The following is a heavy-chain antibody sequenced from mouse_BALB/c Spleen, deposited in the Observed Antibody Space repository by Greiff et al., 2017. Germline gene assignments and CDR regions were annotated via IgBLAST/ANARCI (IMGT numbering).Heavy chain of an antibody. J-gene: IGHJ1*01. CDR1: GYTFTSYT. D-gene: IGHD1-1*01. V-gene: IGHV1-4*01. CDR2: INPSSGYT. Sequence: QVQLQQSGAELARPGASVKMSCKASGYTFTSYTMHWVKQRPGQGLEWIGYINPSSGYTNYNQKFKDKATLTADKSSSTAYMQLSSLTSEDSAVYYCALITTVVADWYFDVWGAGTTVTVSA. CDR3: ALITTVVADWYFDV.